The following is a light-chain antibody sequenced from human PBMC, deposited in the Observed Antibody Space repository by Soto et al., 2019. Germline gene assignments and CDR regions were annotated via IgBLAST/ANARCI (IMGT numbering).Light chain of an antibody. J-gene: IGLJ1*01. V-gene: IGLV1-36*01. CDR1: RSNIGNNA. CDR2: YDD. CDR3: AAWDDSLNGFYV. Sequence: QSVLTQPPSVSEAPRQRVTISCSGRRSNIGNNAVNWYQQLPGKAPKLLIYYDDLLPSGVSDRFSGSKSGTSASLAISGLQSEDEADYYCAAWDDSLNGFYVFGTGTKVTVL.